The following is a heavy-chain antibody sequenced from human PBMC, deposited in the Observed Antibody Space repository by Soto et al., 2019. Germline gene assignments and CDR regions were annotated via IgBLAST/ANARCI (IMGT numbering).Heavy chain of an antibody. V-gene: IGHV3-9*01. CDR1: GFTFDDYA. Sequence: EVQLVESGGGLVQPGRSLRLSCAASGFTFDDYAMHWVRQAPGKGLEWVSGISWNSGSIGYADSVKGRFTISRDNAKNSLYLQMNSLRAEDTALYYCAKDNSSLDAFDIWGQGTMVTVSS. CDR3: AKDNSSLDAFDI. D-gene: IGHD6-13*01. J-gene: IGHJ3*02. CDR2: ISWNSGSI.